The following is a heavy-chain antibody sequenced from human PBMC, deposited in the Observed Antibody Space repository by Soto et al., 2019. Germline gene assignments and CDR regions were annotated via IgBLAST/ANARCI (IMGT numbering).Heavy chain of an antibody. CDR1: GYSFTSYW. CDR2: IYPGDSDT. Sequence: PGESLKISCKGSGYSFTSYWIGWVRQMPGKGLEWMGIIYPGDSDTRYSPSFQGQVTISADKSISTAYLQWSSLKASDTAMYYCARISYYYDSSGYYPVGFYYYGMDVWGQRTTVTVS. D-gene: IGHD3-22*01. V-gene: IGHV5-51*01. CDR3: ARISYYYDSSGYYPVGFYYYGMDV. J-gene: IGHJ6*02.